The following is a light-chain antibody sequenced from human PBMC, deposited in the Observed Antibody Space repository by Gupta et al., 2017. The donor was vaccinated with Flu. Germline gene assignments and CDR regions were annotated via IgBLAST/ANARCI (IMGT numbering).Light chain of an antibody. CDR2: LGS. Sequence: PVTPGEPASISCRSSQSLLRNGYNYLNWYLQRPGQSPQVLVYLGSSRASGVPDRFTGSGSGTDFTLTIANVEAEDVGVYYCRQALQFPLTFGGWTRVEIK. V-gene: IGKV2-28*01. CDR3: RQALQFPLT. J-gene: IGKJ4*01. CDR1: QSLLRNGYNY.